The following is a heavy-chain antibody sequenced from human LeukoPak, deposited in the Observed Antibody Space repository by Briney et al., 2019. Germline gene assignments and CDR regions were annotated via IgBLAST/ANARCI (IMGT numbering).Heavy chain of an antibody. V-gene: IGHV3-21*01. CDR3: ARESLVAATKAMDF. J-gene: IGHJ4*02. CDR1: GFTFSTFP. CDR2: ITESSKYT. D-gene: IGHD5-12*01. Sequence: GGSLRLSCAASGFTFSTFPMNWVRQAPGKGLEWVSSITESSKYTYFADPVRGRFIISRDNAKNSLYLQMNTLRAEDTAIYYCARESLVAATKAMDFWGLGTLVTVSS.